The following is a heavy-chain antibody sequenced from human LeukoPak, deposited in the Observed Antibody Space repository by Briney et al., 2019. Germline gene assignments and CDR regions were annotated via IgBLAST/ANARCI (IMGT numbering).Heavy chain of an antibody. CDR2: TSWDAGST. CDR3: AKNRLGGAALSPMFDY. J-gene: IGHJ4*02. D-gene: IGHD3-3*02. CDR1: GFTFDDYT. Sequence: PGGSLRLSCAASGFTFDDYTTHWVRQRPGKGLEWVSLTSWDAGSTYYADSVKGRFTISRDNSKNSLYLQMNSLRSEDTALYYCAKNRLGGAALSPMFDYWGRGTLVTVSS. V-gene: IGHV3-43*01.